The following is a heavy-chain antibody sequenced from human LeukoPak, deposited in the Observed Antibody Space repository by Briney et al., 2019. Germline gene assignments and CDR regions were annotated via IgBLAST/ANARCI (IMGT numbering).Heavy chain of an antibody. CDR2: ISSSGSTI. CDR3: ARDWRASPRNDY. Sequence: GGSLRLSCAASGFAFSDYCMSWIRQAPGKGLEWFSYISSSGSTIYYADSVKGRFTISRDNAKNSLVLQMNSLRVEDTAVYYCARDWRASPRNDYWGQGTLVTVSS. V-gene: IGHV3-11*04. CDR1: GFAFSDYC. J-gene: IGHJ4*02.